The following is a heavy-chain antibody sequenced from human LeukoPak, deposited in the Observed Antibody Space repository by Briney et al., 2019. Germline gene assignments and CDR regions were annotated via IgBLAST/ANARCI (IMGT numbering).Heavy chain of an antibody. J-gene: IGHJ4*02. V-gene: IGHV3-9*01. CDR2: ISWNSGSI. CDR1: GFTFDDYA. Sequence: PGGSLRLSCAASGFTFDDYAMHWVRQAPGKGLEWVSGISWNSGSIGYADSVKGRFTISRDNAKNSLYLQMNSLRAEDTALYYCAKDSGSGSKSPGDFDYWGQGTLVTVSS. D-gene: IGHD3-10*01. CDR3: AKDSGSGSKSPGDFDY.